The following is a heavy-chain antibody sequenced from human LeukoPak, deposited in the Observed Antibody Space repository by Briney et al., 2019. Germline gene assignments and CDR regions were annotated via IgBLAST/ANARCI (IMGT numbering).Heavy chain of an antibody. D-gene: IGHD2-8*01. J-gene: IGHJ4*02. CDR1: GGSISSYY. Sequence: SETLSLTCTVSGGSISSYYWSWIRQPPGKGLEWIGYIYYSGSTNYNPSLKSRVTISVDTSKNQFSLKLSSVTAADTAVYYCARVRRVYYFDYWGQGTLVTVSS. V-gene: IGHV4-59*01. CDR2: IYYSGST. CDR3: ARVRRVYYFDY.